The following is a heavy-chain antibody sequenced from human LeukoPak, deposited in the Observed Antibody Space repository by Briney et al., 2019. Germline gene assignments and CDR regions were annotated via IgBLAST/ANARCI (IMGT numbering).Heavy chain of an antibody. CDR1: DYSISSGYY. CDR3: ARGTSTFDY. Sequence: SETLSLTCAVSDYSISSGYYWGWIRQPPWKGLEWIGSIYHSGSTYYNPSLKSRLTISVDTSKNHFSLKLSSVTAADTAIYYCARGTSTFDYWGQGTLVTVSS. V-gene: IGHV4-38-2*01. D-gene: IGHD3/OR15-3a*01. J-gene: IGHJ4*02. CDR2: IYHSGST.